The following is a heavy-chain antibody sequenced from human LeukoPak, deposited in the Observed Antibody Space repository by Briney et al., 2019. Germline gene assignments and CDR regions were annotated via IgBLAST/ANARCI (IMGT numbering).Heavy chain of an antibody. V-gene: IGHV4-59*12. J-gene: IGHJ4*02. D-gene: IGHD3-16*02. Sequence: SETLSLTCTVSGGSISSYYWSWIRQPPGEGLEWLGYIYYSGSTNYNPSLKSRVTISVDTSKNQFSLKVGSVTAADTAVYYCARAGERLDYVWGSYRFDYWGQGTLVTVSS. CDR1: GGSISSYY. CDR3: ARAGERLDYVWGSYRFDY. CDR2: IYYSGST.